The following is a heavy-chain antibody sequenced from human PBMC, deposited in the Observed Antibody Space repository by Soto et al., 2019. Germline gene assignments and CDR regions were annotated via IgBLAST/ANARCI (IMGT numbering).Heavy chain of an antibody. CDR2: ISAYNGNT. J-gene: IGHJ4*02. Sequence: ASVKVSCKASGGTFSSYGSSWVRQAPGQGLEWMGWISAYNGNTNYAQKLQGRVTMTTDTSTSTAYMELRSLRSDDTAVYYCARDIAPGDYVFDYWGQGTLVTVSS. CDR1: GGTFSSYG. CDR3: ARDIAPGDYVFDY. V-gene: IGHV1-18*01. D-gene: IGHD4-17*01.